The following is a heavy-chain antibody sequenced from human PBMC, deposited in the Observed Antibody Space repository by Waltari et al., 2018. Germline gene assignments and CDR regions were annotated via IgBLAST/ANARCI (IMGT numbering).Heavy chain of an antibody. Sequence: EVQLVESGGGLVQPGRSLRLSCAASGFTFDDYAMHCVRQAPGKGLEWVSGISWNSGSIGYADSVKGRFTISRDNAKNSLYLQMNSLRAEDTALYYCARAPYDDAFDIWGQGTMVTVSS. CDR1: GFTFDDYA. J-gene: IGHJ3*02. D-gene: IGHD5-12*01. V-gene: IGHV3-9*01. CDR3: ARAPYDDAFDI. CDR2: ISWNSGSI.